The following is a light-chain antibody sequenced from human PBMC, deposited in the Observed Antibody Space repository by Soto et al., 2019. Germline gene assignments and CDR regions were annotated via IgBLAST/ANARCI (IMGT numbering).Light chain of an antibody. CDR2: GAS. J-gene: IGKJ3*01. V-gene: IGKV3-20*01. Sequence: EIVLTQSPGTLSLSPGDRATLSCRASQSVSTNYLAWYQQKLGQAPRLLIYGASSRATGIPDRFSGNGSGTDFALTISRLEPEDFAVYSCQEYGSTPFTFGPGTKVDIK. CDR3: QEYGSTPFT. CDR1: QSVSTNY.